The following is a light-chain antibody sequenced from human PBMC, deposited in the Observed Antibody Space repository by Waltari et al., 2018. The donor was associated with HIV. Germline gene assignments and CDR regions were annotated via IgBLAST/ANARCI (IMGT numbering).Light chain of an antibody. Sequence: QSVLTQPPSASGTPGQRVTISCSGSSSNIGNNYVYWYQQLPGTAPKLLIYRNNQRPLWYSDRFSRSKSDTPPSLATRRLRYEAEDAYLSATRDDSSSGPVFGGGTKLTVL. CDR3: ATRDDSSSGPV. J-gene: IGLJ3*02. V-gene: IGLV1-47*01. CDR2: RNN. CDR1: SSNIGNNY.